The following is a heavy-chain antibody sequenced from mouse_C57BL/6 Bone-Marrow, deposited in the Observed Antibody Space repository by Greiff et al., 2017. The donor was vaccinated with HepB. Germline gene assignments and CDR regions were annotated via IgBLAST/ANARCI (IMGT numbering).Heavy chain of an antibody. Sequence: QVQLQQPGTELVKPGASVKLSCKASGYTFTSYWMHWVKQRPGQGLEWIGNINPSNGGTNYNEKFKSKATLTVDKSSSTAYMQLSSLTSEDSAVDYCASQLGNHRYFDVWGTGTTVTVSS. CDR3: ASQLGNHRYFDV. D-gene: IGHD4-1*02. V-gene: IGHV1-53*01. CDR1: GYTFTSYW. J-gene: IGHJ1*03. CDR2: INPSNGGT.